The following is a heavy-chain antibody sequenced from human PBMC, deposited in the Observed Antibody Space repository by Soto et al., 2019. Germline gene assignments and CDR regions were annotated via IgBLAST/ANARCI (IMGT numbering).Heavy chain of an antibody. CDR1: GFNFISYA. V-gene: IGHV3-64D*06. J-gene: IGHJ5*02. CDR2: ISSNGGST. Sequence: PGGSLRLCCSASGFNFISYAMHWVRQVPGKGLEYVSAISSNGGSTYYADSVKGRFTISRDNSKNTLYLQMSSLRAEDTAVYYCVKDYYDSSGYPAPWGQGTLVTVSS. CDR3: VKDYYDSSGYPAP. D-gene: IGHD3-22*01.